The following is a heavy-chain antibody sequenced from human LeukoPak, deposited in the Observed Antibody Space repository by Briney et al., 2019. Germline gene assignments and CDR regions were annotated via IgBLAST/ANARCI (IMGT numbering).Heavy chain of an antibody. CDR3: ARAGFSPGVYSSSWYAFDI. CDR2: ISYSGTT. J-gene: IGHJ3*02. V-gene: IGHV4-39*07. D-gene: IGHD6-13*01. CDR1: GASISSSRYY. Sequence: SETLSLTCTVSGASISSSRYYWGWIRQPPGKGLEWIGSISYSGTTYHNPSLKSRITISVDTSRNQFSLKLSSVTAADTAVYYCARAGFSPGVYSSSWYAFDIWGQGTMVTVSS.